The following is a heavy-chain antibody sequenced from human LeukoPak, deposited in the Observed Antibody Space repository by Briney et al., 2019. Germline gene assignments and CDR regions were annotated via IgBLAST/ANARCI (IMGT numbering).Heavy chain of an antibody. Sequence: PGGSLRLSCAASGFTFSDYYMSWIRQAPGKGLERVSYISSSSSYTNYADSVKGRFTISRDNAKNSLYLQMNSLRAEDTAVYYCARSLVAAAPNFDYWGQGTLVTVSS. D-gene: IGHD6-13*01. V-gene: IGHV3-11*03. CDR1: GFTFSDYY. CDR2: ISSSSSYT. J-gene: IGHJ4*02. CDR3: ARSLVAAAPNFDY.